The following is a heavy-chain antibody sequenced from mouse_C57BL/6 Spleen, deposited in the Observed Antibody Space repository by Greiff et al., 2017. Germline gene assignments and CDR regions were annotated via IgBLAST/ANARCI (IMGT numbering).Heavy chain of an antibody. V-gene: IGHV1-55*01. CDR1: GYTFTSYW. D-gene: IGHD4-1*01. J-gene: IGHJ4*01. CDR3: ARTGVGRAMDY. CDR2: IYPGSGST. Sequence: QVQLQQPGAELVKPGASVKMSCKASGYTFTSYWITWVKQRPGQGLEWIGDIYPGSGSTNYNEKFKSKATLTVDTSSSTAYMQLRRLTSEDSAVYNCARTGVGRAMDYWGQGTSVTVSS.